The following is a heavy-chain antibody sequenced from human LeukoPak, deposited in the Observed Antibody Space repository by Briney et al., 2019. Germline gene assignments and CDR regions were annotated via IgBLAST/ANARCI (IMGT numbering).Heavy chain of an antibody. CDR2: IYYSGST. CDR1: GGSISSYY. CDR3: ASSSVRYYYDSSGYSSYYYYDMDA. Sequence: SETLSLTCTVSGGSISSYYWSWIRPPPGKGLEWIGYIYYSGSTNYNPSLKSRVTISVDTSKNQFSLKLSSVTAADTAVYYCASSSVRYYYDSSGYSSYYYYDMDAWGQGTTVTVSS. D-gene: IGHD3-22*01. J-gene: IGHJ6*02. V-gene: IGHV4-59*08.